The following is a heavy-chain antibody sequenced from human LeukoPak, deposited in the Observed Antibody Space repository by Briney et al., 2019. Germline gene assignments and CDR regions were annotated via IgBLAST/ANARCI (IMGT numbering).Heavy chain of an antibody. CDR3: ARALLYDILSGHFHFDS. CDR1: GFTFDDYA. CDR2: ISWNSGSI. Sequence: PGRSLRLSCAASGFTFDDYAMHWVRQAPGKGLEWVSGISWNSGSIGYADSVKGRFTISRDNAKNSLDLQMNSLRAGGTAVYYCARALLYDILSGHFHFDSWGKGSLVTVSS. J-gene: IGHJ4*02. V-gene: IGHV3-9*01. D-gene: IGHD3-9*01.